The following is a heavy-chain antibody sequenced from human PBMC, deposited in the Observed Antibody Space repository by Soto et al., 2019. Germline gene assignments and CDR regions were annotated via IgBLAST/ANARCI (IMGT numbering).Heavy chain of an antibody. CDR2: IKKDGSET. V-gene: IGHV3-7*03. Sequence: EVRLVESGGGLVQPGGSLRLSCAASGFTFSTYWMNWVRQAPGMGLEWLAIIKKDGSETHYVDSVKGRFTISRDNAKNSVFLQMNSLRADDTAVYYCARGAGWELEYWGQGALVTVSS. D-gene: IGHD1-1*01. CDR3: ARGAGWELEY. CDR1: GFTFSTYW. J-gene: IGHJ4*02.